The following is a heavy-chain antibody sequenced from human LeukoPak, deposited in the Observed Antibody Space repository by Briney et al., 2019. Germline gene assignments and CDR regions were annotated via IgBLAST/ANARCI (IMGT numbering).Heavy chain of an antibody. D-gene: IGHD3-16*01. Sequence: PGGSLRLSCAASGFTFSSYRMNWVRQAPGKGLEWVSSISSSSSYIYYADSVKGRFTISRDNAKNLLYLQMNSLRAEDTAVYYCARDPTGLWYNWFDPWGQGTLVTVSS. CDR1: GFTFSSYR. CDR3: ARDPTGLWYNWFDP. CDR2: ISSSSSYI. J-gene: IGHJ5*02. V-gene: IGHV3-21*01.